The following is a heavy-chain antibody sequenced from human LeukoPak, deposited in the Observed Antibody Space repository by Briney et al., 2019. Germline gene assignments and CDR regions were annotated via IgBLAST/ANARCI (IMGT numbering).Heavy chain of an antibody. CDR1: GYSISSGYY. Sequence: SETLSLTCTVSGYSISSGYYWGWIRQPPGKGLVGLGSIYHSGSTYYNPSLKSRVTISVDTSKNQFSLKLSSVTAADTAVYYCARATIGYSYGFGYWGQGTLVTVSS. V-gene: IGHV4-38-2*02. CDR3: ARATIGYSYGFGY. D-gene: IGHD5-18*01. CDR2: IYHSGST. J-gene: IGHJ4*02.